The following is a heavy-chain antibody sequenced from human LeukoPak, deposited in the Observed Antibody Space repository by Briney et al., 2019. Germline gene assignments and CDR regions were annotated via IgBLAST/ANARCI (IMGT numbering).Heavy chain of an antibody. J-gene: IGHJ4*02. Sequence: GGSLRLSCAASGFTFSSYSMNWVRQAPGKGLEWVSSISSSSSYIYYADSVKGRFTISRDNAKNSLYLQTNSLRAEDTAVYYCARVMEDIVVVPAATSDYWGQGTLVTVSS. CDR3: ARVMEDIVVVPAATSDY. CDR2: ISSSSSYI. CDR1: GFTFSSYS. V-gene: IGHV3-21*01. D-gene: IGHD2-2*01.